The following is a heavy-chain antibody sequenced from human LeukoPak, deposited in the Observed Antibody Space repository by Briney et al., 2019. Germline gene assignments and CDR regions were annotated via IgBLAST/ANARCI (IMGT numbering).Heavy chain of an antibody. CDR2: IRYDGSNK. V-gene: IGHV3-30*02. J-gene: IGHJ4*02. Sequence: PGGSLRLSCAASGFTFSSYGMHWVRQAPGKGLEWVAYIRYDGSNKYYADAVKGRFTISRDNSKNTLYLQMNSLRAGDTAVYYCAKMAARPQDYWGQGTLVTVSS. D-gene: IGHD6-6*01. CDR3: AKMAARPQDY. CDR1: GFTFSSYG.